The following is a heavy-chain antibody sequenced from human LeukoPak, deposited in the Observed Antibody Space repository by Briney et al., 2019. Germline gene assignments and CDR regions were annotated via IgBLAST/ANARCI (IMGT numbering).Heavy chain of an antibody. CDR1: GGSISSYY. V-gene: IGHV4-59*01. D-gene: IGHD1-1*01. CDR2: IYYSGST. CDR3: ARDLGPGNWFDP. J-gene: IGHJ5*02. Sequence: SETPSLACTVSGGSISSYYWSWIRQPPGKGLEWIGYIYYSGSTNYNPSLKSRVTISVDTSKNQFSLKLSSVTAADTAVYYCARDLGPGNWFDPWGQGTLVTVSS.